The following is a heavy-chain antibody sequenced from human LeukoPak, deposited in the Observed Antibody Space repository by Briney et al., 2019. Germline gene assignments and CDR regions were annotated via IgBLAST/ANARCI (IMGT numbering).Heavy chain of an antibody. CDR1: GFTFSNYG. CDR2: ISASASST. CDR3: AKLGITMIGGV. V-gene: IGHV3-23*01. J-gene: IGHJ6*04. Sequence: GGSLRLSCAASGFTFSNYGMAWVRPIPGKGLEWVSAISASASSTYYTDSVKGRFTISRDNAKNSLYLQMNSLRAEDTAVYYCAKLGITMIGGVWGKGTTVTISS. D-gene: IGHD3-10*02.